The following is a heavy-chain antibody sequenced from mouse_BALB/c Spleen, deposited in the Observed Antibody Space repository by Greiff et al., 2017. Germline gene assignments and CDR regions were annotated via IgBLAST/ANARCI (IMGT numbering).Heavy chain of an antibody. Sequence: EVQVVESGGGLVKPGGSLKLSCAASGFAFSSYDMSWVRQTPEKRLECVAYISSGGGSTYYPDTVKGRFTISRDNAKNTLYLQMSSLKSEDTAMYYCARRITKGWYFAVWGAGTTVTVSA. CDR2: ISSGGGST. D-gene: IGHD1-3*01. V-gene: IGHV5-12-1*01. CDR1: GFAFSSYD. J-gene: IGHJ1*01. CDR3: ARRITKGWYFAV.